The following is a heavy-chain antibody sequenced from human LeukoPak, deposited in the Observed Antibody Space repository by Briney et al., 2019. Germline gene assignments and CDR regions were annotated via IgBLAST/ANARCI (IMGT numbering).Heavy chain of an antibody. Sequence: GGSLRLSCAASGFTFNNYGMHWVRQAPGKGLEWVAVIWYDGSNKYYADSVKGRFTISRDNSKNTLYLQMNSLRAEDTAVYYCAKASGFSSTRHKYWGQGTLVTVSS. CDR1: GFTFNNYG. V-gene: IGHV3-33*08. CDR2: IWYDGSNK. J-gene: IGHJ4*02. CDR3: AKASGFSSTRHKY. D-gene: IGHD2-2*01.